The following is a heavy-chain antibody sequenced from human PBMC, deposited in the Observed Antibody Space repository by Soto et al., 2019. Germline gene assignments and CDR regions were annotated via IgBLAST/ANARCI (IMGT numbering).Heavy chain of an antibody. V-gene: IGHV4-59*01. D-gene: IGHD3-10*01. J-gene: IGHJ5*02. CDR1: GGSITSYY. CDR3: ARESAGSQKNNCFAP. Sequence: SETLSLTCTVSGGSITSYYWSWVRQPPGRGLEWIGFIHYSGSTKYNPSLKSRVTISVDASQNQLSLKLNSVTAAETSVYYCARESAGSQKNNCFAPWGQGTLVTVSS. CDR2: IHYSGST.